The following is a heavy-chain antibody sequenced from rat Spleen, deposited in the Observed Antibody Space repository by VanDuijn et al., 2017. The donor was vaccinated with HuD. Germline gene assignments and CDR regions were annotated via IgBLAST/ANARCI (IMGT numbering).Heavy chain of an antibody. Sequence: EVQLVESGGGLVRPGRSMKLSCAASGFTFTNYGMAWVRQAPTKGLDWVAIISYDGSTTYYRDSVKGRFTISRDNAKSTLYLQLDSLRSEDTATYYCARQWDYWGQGVMVTVSS. CDR3: ARQWDY. J-gene: IGHJ2*01. CDR1: GFTFTNYG. V-gene: IGHV5-29*01. CDR2: ISYDGSTT.